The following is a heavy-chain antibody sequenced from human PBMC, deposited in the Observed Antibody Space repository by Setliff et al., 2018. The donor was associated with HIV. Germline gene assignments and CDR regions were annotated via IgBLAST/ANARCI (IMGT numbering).Heavy chain of an antibody. V-gene: IGHV1-18*01. J-gene: IGHJ3*02. Sequence: ASVKVSCKASGYTFTIYDITWVRQAPGQGLEWMGWISAYNGNTNYAQRLQGRVTMTTDTSTSTAYMELRSLRSDDTAVYYCAREGYSVDAFDIWGQGTMVTV. D-gene: IGHD4-4*01. CDR3: AREGYSVDAFDI. CDR2: ISAYNGNT. CDR1: GYTFTIYD.